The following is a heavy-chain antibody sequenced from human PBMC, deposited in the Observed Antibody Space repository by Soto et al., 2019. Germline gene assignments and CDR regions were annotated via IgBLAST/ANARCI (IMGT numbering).Heavy chain of an antibody. V-gene: IGHV1-2*04. Sequence: ASVKVSCKTSGYAFTGYFIHWLRQAPGLGLEWMGWMNPTNGDTKYAQKFQGWVTMTRDTSKNQFSLQLNSVTPEDTAIYYCARGWQLDYWGQGTLVTVSS. J-gene: IGHJ4*02. D-gene: IGHD6-13*01. CDR1: GYAFTGYF. CDR2: MNPTNGDT. CDR3: ARGWQLDY.